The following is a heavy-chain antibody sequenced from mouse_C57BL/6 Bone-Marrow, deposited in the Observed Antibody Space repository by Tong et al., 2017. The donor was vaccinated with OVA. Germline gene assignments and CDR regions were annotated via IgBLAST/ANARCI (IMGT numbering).Heavy chain of an antibody. Sequence: EVQLQESGAELVRPGASVKLSCTASGFNIKDDYMHWVKQRPEQGLEWIGWIDPENGDTEYASKFQGKATITADTSSNTAYLQLSSLTSEDPAVYFCARRDYGSSYWYFDVWGTGTTVTASS. V-gene: IGHV14-4*01. J-gene: IGHJ1*03. CDR3: ARRDYGSSYWYFDV. CDR1: GFNIKDDY. CDR2: IDPENGDT. D-gene: IGHD1-1*01.